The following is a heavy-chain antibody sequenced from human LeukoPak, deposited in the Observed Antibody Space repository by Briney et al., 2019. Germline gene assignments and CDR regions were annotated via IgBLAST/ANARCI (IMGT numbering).Heavy chain of an antibody. D-gene: IGHD3-10*01. J-gene: IGHJ4*02. CDR3: ASITMVRGVIKFDY. CDR2: IYYSGST. CDR1: GGSISSSSYY. V-gene: IGHV4-39*07. Sequence: SETLSLTCTVSGGSISSSSYYWGWIRQPPGKGLEWIGSIYYSGSTYYNPSLKSRVTISVDTSKNQFSLKLSSVTAADTAVYYCASITMVRGVIKFDYWGQGTPVSVSS.